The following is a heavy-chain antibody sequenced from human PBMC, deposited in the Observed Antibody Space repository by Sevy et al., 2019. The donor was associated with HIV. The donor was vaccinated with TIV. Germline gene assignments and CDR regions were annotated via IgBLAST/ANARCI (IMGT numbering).Heavy chain of an antibody. V-gene: IGHV1-69*13. CDR3: ARAGMATTNFDY. CDR1: GGTFSSYA. CDR2: IIPTFVTA. J-gene: IGHJ4*02. Sequence: ASVKVSCKASGGTFSSYAISWVRQAPGQGLEWMGGIIPTFVTANYARKFKGRVTITADESTSTAYMELSSLRSEDTAVYYCARAGMATTNFDYWGQGTLVTVSS. D-gene: IGHD5-12*01.